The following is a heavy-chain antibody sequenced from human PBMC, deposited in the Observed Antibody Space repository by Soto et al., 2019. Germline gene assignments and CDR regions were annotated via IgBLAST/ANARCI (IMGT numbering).Heavy chain of an antibody. CDR2: IIPILGIA. CDR1: GGTFSSYT. CDR3: ARQQGIAAAGPLDY. V-gene: IGHV1-69*02. Sequence: SVKVSCKASGGTFSSYTISWVRQAPGQGLEWMGRIIPILGIANYAQKFQGRVTITADKSTSTAYMELSSLRSEDTAVYYCARQQGIAAAGPLDYWGQGTLVTVSS. J-gene: IGHJ4*02. D-gene: IGHD6-13*01.